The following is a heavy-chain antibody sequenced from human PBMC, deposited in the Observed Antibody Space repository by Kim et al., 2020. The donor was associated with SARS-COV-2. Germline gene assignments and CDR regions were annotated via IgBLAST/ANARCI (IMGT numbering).Heavy chain of an antibody. CDR3: ARXTREXRFDP. D-gene: IGHD6-6*01. J-gene: IGHJ5*02. CDR1: GFTVSSNY. CDR2: IYSGGST. Sequence: GGSLRLSCAASGFTVSSNYMSWVRQAPGKGLEWVSVIYSGGSTYYADSVKGRFTISRDNSKNTLYLQMNSLRAXDTAVYYCARXTREXRFDPWGQGTLVTVSS. V-gene: IGHV3-53*01.